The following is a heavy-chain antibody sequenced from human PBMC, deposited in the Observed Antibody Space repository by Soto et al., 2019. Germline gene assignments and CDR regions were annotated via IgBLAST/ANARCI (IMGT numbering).Heavy chain of an antibody. J-gene: IGHJ4*02. Sequence: GGSLRLSCVASGFTVSSNYINWVRQAPGKGLEWVSVIYSGGATYYADSVKGRFTISRDNSKNTVYLQMNSLRVEDTAVYYCAGGWGDNSVYYSGGDYWGRETLVTVSS. D-gene: IGHD3-22*01. CDR1: GFTVSSNY. CDR2: IYSGGAT. CDR3: AGGWGDNSVYYSGGDY. V-gene: IGHV3-66*01.